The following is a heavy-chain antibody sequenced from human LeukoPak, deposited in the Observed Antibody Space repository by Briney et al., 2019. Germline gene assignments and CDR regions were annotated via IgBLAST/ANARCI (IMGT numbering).Heavy chain of an antibody. V-gene: IGHV3-21*01. CDR1: GFTFSSYA. CDR3: ARGYQRPDY. J-gene: IGHJ4*02. Sequence: TGASLRLSCAASGFTFSSYAMSWVRQAPGKGLEWVSAISSSSNNINYADSVKGRFTISRDNAMNSVHLQMNSLRVEDTAVYYCARGYQRPDYWGQGTLITVSS. D-gene: IGHD2-2*01. CDR2: ISSSSNNI.